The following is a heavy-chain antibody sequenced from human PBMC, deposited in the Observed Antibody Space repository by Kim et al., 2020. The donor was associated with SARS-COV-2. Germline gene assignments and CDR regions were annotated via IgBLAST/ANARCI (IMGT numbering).Heavy chain of an antibody. CDR1: GYTFTSYA. D-gene: IGHD3-3*01. V-gene: IGHV7-4-1*02. CDR3: ARAWYYDFWSGDKKVVWFDP. Sequence: ASVKVSCKASGYTFTSYAMNWVRQAPGQGLEWMGWINTNTGNPTYAQGFTGRFVFSLDTSVSTAYLQISSLKAEDTAVYYCARAWYYDFWSGDKKVVWFDPCGQGTLVTVSS. J-gene: IGHJ5*02. CDR2: INTNTGNP.